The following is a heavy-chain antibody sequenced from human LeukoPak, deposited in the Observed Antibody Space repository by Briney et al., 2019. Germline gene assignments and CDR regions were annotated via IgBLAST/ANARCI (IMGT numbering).Heavy chain of an antibody. CDR1: GFTFSNHW. CDR3: AKDLFGYSSSPFDY. D-gene: IGHD6-6*01. V-gene: IGHV3-23*01. J-gene: IGHJ4*02. Sequence: GGSLRLSCAASGFTFSNHWMSWVRQAPGKGLEWVSAISGSGGSTYYADSVKGRFTISRDNSKNTLYLQMNSLRAEDTAVYYCAKDLFGYSSSPFDYWGQGTLVTVSS. CDR2: ISGSGGST.